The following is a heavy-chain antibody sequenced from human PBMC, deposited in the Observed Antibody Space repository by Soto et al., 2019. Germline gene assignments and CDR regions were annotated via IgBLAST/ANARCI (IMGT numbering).Heavy chain of an antibody. CDR1: GGSISSSSYY. CDR3: ATTGSSSSVFAPYSYYYGIDV. Sequence: SETLSLTCTVSGGSISSSSYYWGWIRQPPGKGLEWIGSIYYSGSTYYNPSLKSRVTISVDTSKNQFSLKLISVTAADTAEYYCATTGSSSSVFAPYSYYYGIDVWRQGTTVTVCS. D-gene: IGHD6-6*01. V-gene: IGHV4-39*01. CDR2: IYYSGST. J-gene: IGHJ6*02.